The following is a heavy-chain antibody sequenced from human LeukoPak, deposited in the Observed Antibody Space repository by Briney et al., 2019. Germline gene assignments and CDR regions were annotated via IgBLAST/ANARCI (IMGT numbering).Heavy chain of an antibody. V-gene: IGHV4-39*01. D-gene: IGHD1-26*01. CDR2: IYYSGST. CDR1: GGSLSSSSYY. Sequence: SETLSLTCTVSGGSLSSSSYYWGWIRQPPGAGLEWIGSIYYSGSTYYNPSLKSRVTISVDTSKNQFSLKLSSVTAADTAVYYCATTPIVGATGYWGQGTLVTVSS. CDR3: ATTPIVGATGY. J-gene: IGHJ4*02.